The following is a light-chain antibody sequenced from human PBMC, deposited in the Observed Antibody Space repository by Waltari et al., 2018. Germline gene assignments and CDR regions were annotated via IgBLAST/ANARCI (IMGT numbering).Light chain of an antibody. J-gene: IGKJ4*01. CDR1: KDISNY. CDR2: AAS. V-gene: IGKV1-39*01. CDR3: QQHADNPT. Sequence: DIQMTQSPSSLSASVGDRVSIICRASKDISNYLNWYKHKPGYDPNVLVYAASTVQSGVPSRFSGSGSVTDYNLTISCLQVEEFATYYCQQHADNPTFGGGTRLEIK.